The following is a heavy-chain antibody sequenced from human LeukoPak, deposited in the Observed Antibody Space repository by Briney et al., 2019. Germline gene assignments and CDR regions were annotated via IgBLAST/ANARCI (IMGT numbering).Heavy chain of an antibody. CDR3: ARVGYCSSTSCYEFDP. CDR1: GFTFSTSA. D-gene: IGHD2-2*01. V-gene: IGHV3-21*04. Sequence: GGSLRLSCAASGFTFSTSAMNWVRQAPGRGLEWVSSISPTGGAIFYADSVKGRFTISRDNAKNSLYLQMNSLRAEDTAVYYCARVGYCSSTSCYEFDPWGQGTLVTVSS. J-gene: IGHJ5*02. CDR2: ISPTGGAI.